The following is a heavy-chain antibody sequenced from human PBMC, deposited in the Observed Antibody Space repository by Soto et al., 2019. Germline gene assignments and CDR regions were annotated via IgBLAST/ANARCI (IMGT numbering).Heavy chain of an antibody. D-gene: IGHD3-3*01. Sequence: ASVKVSCKASGYTLTSYDINWVRQATGQGLEWMGWMNPNSGNTGYAQKFQGRVTMTRNTSISTAYMELSSLRSEDTAVYYCARGKRETLRFLEWLLPNWFDPWGQGTLVTVSS. CDR3: ARGKRETLRFLEWLLPNWFDP. CDR2: MNPNSGNT. CDR1: GYTLTSYD. V-gene: IGHV1-8*01. J-gene: IGHJ5*02.